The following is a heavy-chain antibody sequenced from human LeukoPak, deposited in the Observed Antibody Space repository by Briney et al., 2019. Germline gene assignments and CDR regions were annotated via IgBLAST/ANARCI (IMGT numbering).Heavy chain of an antibody. Sequence: GGSLRLSCAASGFTISSYWMNWVRQAPGKGLEWVANIKQDGSETYYVDSLKGRFTISRDNARSSLYLQMNGLRVDDTAVYYCVKASSFDSWGQGTVVTVSS. V-gene: IGHV3-7*01. CDR3: VKASSFDS. J-gene: IGHJ4*02. CDR2: IKQDGSET. CDR1: GFTISSYW. D-gene: IGHD6-6*01.